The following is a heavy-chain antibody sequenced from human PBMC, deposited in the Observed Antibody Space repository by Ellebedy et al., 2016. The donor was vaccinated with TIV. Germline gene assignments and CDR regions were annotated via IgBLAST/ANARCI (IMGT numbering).Heavy chain of an antibody. Sequence: GESLKISXKGSGYSFTNYWISWVRQMPGKGLEWMGRIDPSDSYINYSPSFQGHVTISVDKSINTAYLQWSSLEASDSAIYYCARGTDNGDYWGQGTLVTVSS. D-gene: IGHD1-14*01. V-gene: IGHV5-10-1*01. CDR1: GYSFTNYW. J-gene: IGHJ4*02. CDR3: ARGTDNGDY. CDR2: IDPSDSYI.